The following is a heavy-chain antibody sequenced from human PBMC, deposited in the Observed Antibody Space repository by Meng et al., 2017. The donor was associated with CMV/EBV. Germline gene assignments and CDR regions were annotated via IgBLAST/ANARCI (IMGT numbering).Heavy chain of an antibody. J-gene: IGHJ5*02. CDR2: IIPIFGTA. D-gene: IGHD3-10*01. CDR3: ARRGSYYGSGSYYNWFDP. CDR1: GGTFSSYA. Sequence: QVQGVQSWAEVKKPGASVKVSCKASGGTFSSYAISWVRQAPGQGLEWMGGIIPIFGTANYAQKFQGRVTITADESTSTAYMELSSLRSEDTAVYYCARRGSYYGSGSYYNWFDPWGQGTLVTVSS. V-gene: IGHV1-69*12.